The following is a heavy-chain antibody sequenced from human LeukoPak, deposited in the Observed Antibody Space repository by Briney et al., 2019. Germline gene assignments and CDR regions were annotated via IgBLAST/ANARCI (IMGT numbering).Heavy chain of an antibody. D-gene: IGHD6-6*01. Sequence: GGSLRLSCAASGFTFSSYSMNWVRQAPGKGLEWVSSISSSSSYIYYADSVKGRFTISRDNAKNSLYLQMNSLRAEDTAVYYCARGSGQLVPLGGYYFDYWGQGTLVTVSS. CDR2: ISSSSSYI. CDR1: GFTFSSYS. J-gene: IGHJ4*02. CDR3: ARGSGQLVPLGGYYFDY. V-gene: IGHV3-21*01.